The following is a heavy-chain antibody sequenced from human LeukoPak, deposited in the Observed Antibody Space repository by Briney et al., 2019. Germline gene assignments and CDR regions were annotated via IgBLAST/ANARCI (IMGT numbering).Heavy chain of an antibody. V-gene: IGHV3-74*01. J-gene: IGHJ4*02. Sequence: GGSLRLSCAVSGFTFSSYWMHWVRQAPGKGLVWVSRIKSDGSSTNYADSVKGRFTISRDNAKNTLYLQMNSLRAEDTAVYYCVRDGDAYNFDCWGQGTLVVVSS. D-gene: IGHD5-24*01. CDR3: VRDGDAYNFDC. CDR1: GFTFSSYW. CDR2: IKSDGSST.